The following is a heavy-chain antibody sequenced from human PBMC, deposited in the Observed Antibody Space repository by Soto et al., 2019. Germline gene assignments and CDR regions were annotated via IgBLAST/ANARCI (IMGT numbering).Heavy chain of an antibody. J-gene: IGHJ3*02. CDR2: VTADGGT. CDR1: GFTVSSHA. D-gene: IGHD2-15*01. CDR3: APHVSCSGGSCQYDAFAI. Sequence: PGGSLRLSCAASGFTVSSHAMTWIRQAPGKGPEWVSTVTADGGTYYADSVKGRFAMSRDTSENTLYLQMNSLGAEDTAAYYCAPHVSCSGGSCQYDAFAIRGQGTMVTV. V-gene: IGHV3-23*01.